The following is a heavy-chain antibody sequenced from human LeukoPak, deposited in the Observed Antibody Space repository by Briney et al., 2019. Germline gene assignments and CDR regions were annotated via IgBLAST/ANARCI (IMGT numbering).Heavy chain of an antibody. D-gene: IGHD1-1*01. CDR3: VELERGY. CDR1: GDSVSSKSVA. V-gene: IGHV6-1*01. J-gene: IGHJ4*02. CDR2: TYYRSKWHN. Sequence: SQTLSLTCGISGDSVSSKSVARNWIRQSPSRGLGWLGRTYYRSKWHNDYAVSVKGRITINPDTSKNHFSLQLNSVTPEDTAVYYCVELERGYWGQGTLVTVSS.